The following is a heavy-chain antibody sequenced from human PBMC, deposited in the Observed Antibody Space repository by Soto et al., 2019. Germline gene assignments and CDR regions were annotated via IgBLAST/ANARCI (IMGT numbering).Heavy chain of an antibody. Sequence: PXGSLRLSCSASGFTFSSYAMSWVRQAPGRGLEWVSAISGSGGSTYYADSVKGRFTISRDNSKNTLYLQMNSLRAEDTAVYYCAKDPDPPTTVTTYFDYWGQGTLVTVSS. V-gene: IGHV3-23*01. D-gene: IGHD4-17*01. CDR1: GFTFSSYA. CDR2: ISGSGGST. J-gene: IGHJ4*02. CDR3: AKDPDPPTTVTTYFDY.